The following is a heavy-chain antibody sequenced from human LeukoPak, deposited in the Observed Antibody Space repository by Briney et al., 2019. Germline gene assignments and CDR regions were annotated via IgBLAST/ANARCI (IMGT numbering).Heavy chain of an antibody. D-gene: IGHD3-9*01. V-gene: IGHV1-69*04. J-gene: IGHJ4*02. CDR3: ARGYYDILTGYYSDVYYFDY. Sequence: SVKVSCKASGGTFSSYATSWVRQAPGQGLEWMGRIIPILGIANYAQKFQGRVTITADKSTSTAYMELSSLRSEDTAVYYCARGYYDILTGYYSDVYYFDYWGQGTLVTVSS. CDR1: GGTFSSYA. CDR2: IIPILGIA.